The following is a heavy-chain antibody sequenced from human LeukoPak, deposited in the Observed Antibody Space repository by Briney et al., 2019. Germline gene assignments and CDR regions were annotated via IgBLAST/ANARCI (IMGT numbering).Heavy chain of an antibody. CDR2: ISYDGSNK. J-gene: IGHJ4*02. Sequence: PGGSLRLSCAASGFTFSSYAKHWVRQAPGKGLEWVAVISYDGSNKYYADSVKGRFTISRDNSKNTLYLQMNSLRAEDTAIYYCARETGSAVGSTDFDYWGQGTLVTVSS. CDR1: GFTFSSYA. D-gene: IGHD4-17*01. V-gene: IGHV3-30-3*01. CDR3: ARETGSAVGSTDFDY.